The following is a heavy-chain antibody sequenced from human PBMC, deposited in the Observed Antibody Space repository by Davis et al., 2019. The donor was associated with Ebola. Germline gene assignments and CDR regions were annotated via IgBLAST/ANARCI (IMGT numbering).Heavy chain of an antibody. CDR3: ARRGVYGDYRYYFDY. D-gene: IGHD4-17*01. V-gene: IGHV1-46*01. CDR1: GYTFTSYY. Sequence: AASVKVSCKASGYTFTSYYMHWVRQAPGQGLEWMGIINPSGGSTSYAQKFQGRVTISVDTSKNQFSLKLSSVTAADTAVYYCARRGVYGDYRYYFDYWGQGTLVTVSS. CDR2: INPSGGST. J-gene: IGHJ4*02.